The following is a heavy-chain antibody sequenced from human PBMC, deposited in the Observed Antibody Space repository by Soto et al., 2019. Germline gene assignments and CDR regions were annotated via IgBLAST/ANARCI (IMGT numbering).Heavy chain of an antibody. CDR3: ARLVVAGITYYFAS. V-gene: IGHV2-5*02. D-gene: IGHD2-15*01. CDR2: IYWDDDK. J-gene: IGHJ4*02. CDR1: GFSLSSSGVG. Sequence: QITLKESGPTLVKPTQTLTLTCTFSGFSLSSSGVGVGWIRQPPGKALEWLTFIYWDDDKRYSPSLKSRLTITTDTSNNQVVLTLTYMDPVDTAAYYFARLVVAGITYYFASWGQGTLLTVSS.